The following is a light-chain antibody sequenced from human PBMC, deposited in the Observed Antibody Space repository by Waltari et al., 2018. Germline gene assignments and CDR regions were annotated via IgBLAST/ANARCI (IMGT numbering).Light chain of an antibody. V-gene: IGLV1-40*01. CDR2: GNS. CDR1: NSNLGAGYD. J-gene: IGLJ1*01. CDR3: QSYDSSLSGYV. Sequence: QSVLTQPPSVSGAPGQRLTISCTRRNSNLGAGYDFTWYQQLPGTAPKLLIYGNSNRPSGVPDRFSGSKSGTSASLAITGLQAEDEADYYCQSYDSSLSGYVFGTGTKVTVL.